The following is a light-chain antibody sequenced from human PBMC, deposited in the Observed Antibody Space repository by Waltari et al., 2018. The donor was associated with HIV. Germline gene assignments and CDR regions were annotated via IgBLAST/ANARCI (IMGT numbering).Light chain of an antibody. Sequence: QSALTQPASVSGSPGPSITISCTGTSRDVGGYNSVYWYQQHPGKAPKLMIFDVSNRPSGVSNRFSGSKSGNTASLTISGLQAEDEADYYCSSYTSSSTVVFGGGTKVTVL. CDR3: SSYTSSSTVV. CDR2: DVS. V-gene: IGLV2-14*01. J-gene: IGLJ2*01. CDR1: SRDVGGYNS.